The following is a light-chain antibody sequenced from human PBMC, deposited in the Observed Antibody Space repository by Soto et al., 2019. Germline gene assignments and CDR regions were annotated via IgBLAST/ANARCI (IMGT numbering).Light chain of an antibody. J-gene: IGKJ3*01. CDR1: QSVSSN. Sequence: EIVMTQSPATLSVSPGERATLSCRASQSVSSNLAWYQQKPGQAPRLLIYGASTRATGIPARFSGSGSGTEFTLTISSLQSEDFAVYYCQQYNNCPRAFGPGTKVDTK. CDR3: QQYNNCPRA. V-gene: IGKV3-15*01. CDR2: GAS.